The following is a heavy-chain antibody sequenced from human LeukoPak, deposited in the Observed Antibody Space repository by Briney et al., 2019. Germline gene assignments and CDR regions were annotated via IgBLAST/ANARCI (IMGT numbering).Heavy chain of an antibody. J-gene: IGHJ5*02. CDR2: IKQDGSEK. D-gene: IGHD3-10*01. Sequence: GGSLRLSCAASGFTFSSYWMSWVRQAPGKGVEWVANIKQDGSEKYYVDSVKGRFTISRDNAKNSLYLQMNSLRAEDTAVYYCARGIRIITMVRGVMLWFDPWGQGTLVTVSS. V-gene: IGHV3-7*01. CDR3: ARGIRIITMVRGVMLWFDP. CDR1: GFTFSSYW.